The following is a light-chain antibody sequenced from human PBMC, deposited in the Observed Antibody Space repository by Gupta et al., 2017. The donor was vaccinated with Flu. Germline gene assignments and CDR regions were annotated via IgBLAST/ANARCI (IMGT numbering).Light chain of an antibody. V-gene: IGKV4-1*01. CDR2: WAS. CDR1: QSVLYSSNNENY. Sequence: DIVMTQSPDSLAVSLGERATINCKSSQSVLYSSNNENYLAWYQQKPGQPPKLLIYWASTRESGVPDRFSGSGSVADFTLTISSLQAEDVAVYFCQQYYDTPITFGQGTRLEIK. J-gene: IGKJ5*01. CDR3: QQYYDTPIT.